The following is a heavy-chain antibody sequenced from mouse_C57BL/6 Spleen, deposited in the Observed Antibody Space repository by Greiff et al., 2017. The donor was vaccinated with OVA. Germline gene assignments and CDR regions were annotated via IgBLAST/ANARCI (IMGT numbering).Heavy chain of an antibody. J-gene: IGHJ3*01. Sequence: QVQLQQSGAELVRPGASVTLSCKASGYTFTDYEMHWVKQTPVHGLEWIGAIDPETGGTAYNQKFKGKAILTADKSSSTAYMELRSLTSTDSAVYYCTRGVDGYCEFAYWGQGTLVTVSA. V-gene: IGHV1-15*01. CDR2: IDPETGGT. CDR1: GYTFTDYE. CDR3: TRGVDGYCEFAY. D-gene: IGHD2-3*01.